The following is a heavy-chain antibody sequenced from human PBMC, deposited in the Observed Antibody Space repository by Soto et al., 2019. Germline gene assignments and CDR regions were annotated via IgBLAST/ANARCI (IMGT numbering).Heavy chain of an antibody. V-gene: IGHV3-53*01. Sequence: QLVESGGGLFQAGGSTRLSCLASGFTVSRYDMAWVRQAPGKGLEWASIIQTGGATYYTDSAQGRFTISRDNSRNTVYLQMSSLRGEDTGVYACVRVLYDAGVVDFWGQGSPITLS. CDR3: VRVLYDAGVVDF. CDR1: GFTVSRYD. J-gene: IGHJ4*02. D-gene: IGHD5-12*01. CDR2: IQTGGAT.